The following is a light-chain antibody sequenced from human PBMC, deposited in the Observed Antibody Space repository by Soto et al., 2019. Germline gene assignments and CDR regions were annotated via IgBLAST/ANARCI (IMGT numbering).Light chain of an antibody. CDR2: GAS. V-gene: IGKV3-20*01. Sequence: EIGLTQAPGTLSLSPGERATLSCRASQMGSSTYLAWFQQKPGQAPRLLIYGASTRATGIPDRFSSSGSGTAFTPTISGLEPEDFAFYYCQQYDVTPPNTFGGGTKVEV. CDR1: QMGSSTY. CDR3: QQYDVTPPNT. J-gene: IGKJ4*01.